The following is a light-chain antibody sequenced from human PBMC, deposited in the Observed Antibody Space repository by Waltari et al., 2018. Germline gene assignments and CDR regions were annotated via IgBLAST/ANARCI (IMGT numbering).Light chain of an antibody. Sequence: QSALTQPASVSGSPGQSITISCTGIISAAVSSKFVSWDQQHPGKAPKLMIYEGYKRPSWVSNRFSGSKSGNTASLTISGLQAEDEADYYCCSYAGLNIWLFGGGTKLTVL. CDR2: EGY. CDR1: ISAAVSSKF. CDR3: CSYAGLNIWL. V-gene: IGLV2-23*01. J-gene: IGLJ3*02.